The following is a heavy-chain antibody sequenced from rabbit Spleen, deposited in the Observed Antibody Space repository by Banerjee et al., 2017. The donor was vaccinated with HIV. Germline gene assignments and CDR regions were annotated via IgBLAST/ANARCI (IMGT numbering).Heavy chain of an antibody. V-gene: IGHV1S45*01. CDR1: GFSFSSSYY. D-gene: IGHD1-1*01. Sequence: QEQLGESGGGLVQPEGSLTLTCTASGFSFSSSYYMCWVRQAPGKGLEWIACIYAGSSGNTYYASWAKGRFTISKTSSTTVTLQMTSLTAADTATYFCARRNTSTYSPYDLWGPGTLVTVS. CDR2: IYAGSSGNT. J-gene: IGHJ4*01. CDR3: ARRNTSTYSPYDL.